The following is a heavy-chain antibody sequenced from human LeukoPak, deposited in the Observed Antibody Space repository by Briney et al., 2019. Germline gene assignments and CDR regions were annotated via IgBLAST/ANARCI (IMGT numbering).Heavy chain of an antibody. CDR1: GFIFQNYA. CDR3: AKDVRRCNGACT. D-gene: IGHD2-8*01. J-gene: IGHJ5*02. CDR2: ISGSGPST. V-gene: IGHV3-23*01. Sequence: GGSLRLSCAASGFIFQNYAMSWVRQAPGKGLEWTSSISGSGPSTEYADSVKGRFTISRDRAKNTLSLQMNSLRVEDTAIYYCAKDVRRCNGACTWGQGTLVTVSS.